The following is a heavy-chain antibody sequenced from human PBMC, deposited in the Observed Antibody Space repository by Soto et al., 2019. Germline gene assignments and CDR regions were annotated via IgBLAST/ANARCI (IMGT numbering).Heavy chain of an antibody. CDR2: IYYSGST. J-gene: IGHJ4*02. V-gene: IGHV4-59*01. Sequence: SETLSLTCTVSGGSISSYYWSWIRQPPGKGLEGIGYIYYSGSTNYNPSLKSRVTISVDTSKNQFSLKLSSVTAADTAVYYCAREGYSYCYDYWGQGTLVTVSS. CDR3: AREGYSYCYDY. CDR1: GGSISSYY. D-gene: IGHD5-18*01.